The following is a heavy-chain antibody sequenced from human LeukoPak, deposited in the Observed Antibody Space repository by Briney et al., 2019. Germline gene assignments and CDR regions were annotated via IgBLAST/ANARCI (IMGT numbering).Heavy chain of an antibody. CDR2: IYYSGST. CDR3: ARALSPMRFGESLPHYYFDY. V-gene: IGHV4-39*01. J-gene: IGHJ4*02. D-gene: IGHD3-10*01. Sequence: SETPSLTCTVSGGSIRSSSYYWGWIRQPPGKGLEWIGTIYYSGSTYYNPSLKSRLTISVDTSKNQFSLKLSSVTAADTAVYYCARALSPMRFGESLPHYYFDYWGQGTLVTVSS. CDR1: GGSIRSSSYY.